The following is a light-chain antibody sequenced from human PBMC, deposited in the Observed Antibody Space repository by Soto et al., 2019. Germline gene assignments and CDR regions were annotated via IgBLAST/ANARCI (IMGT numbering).Light chain of an antibody. Sequence: QSALTQPRSVSGSPGQSVTISCTGTSSDVGGYNFVSWYQQHPGKAPKLMIYGVTKRPSGVPDRFSGSKSGNTASLTISGLQAEDEADYYCCSYAGSYTWVFGGGTKVTV. V-gene: IGLV2-11*01. CDR2: GVT. J-gene: IGLJ3*02. CDR3: CSYAGSYTWV. CDR1: SSDVGGYNF.